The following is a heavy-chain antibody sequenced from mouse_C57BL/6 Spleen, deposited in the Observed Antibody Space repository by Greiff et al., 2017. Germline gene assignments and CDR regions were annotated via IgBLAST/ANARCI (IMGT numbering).Heavy chain of an antibody. D-gene: IGHD1-1*01. CDR2: IDPNSGGT. CDR1: GYTFTSYW. CDR3: ARSPFITTVVARYFDV. J-gene: IGHJ1*03. V-gene: IGHV1-72*01. Sequence: QVQLQQPGAELVKPGASVKLSCKASGYTFTSYWMHWVKQRPGRGLEWIGRIDPNSGGTKYNEKFKSKATLTVDKPSSTAYMQLSSLTSEDSAVXYCARSPFITTVVARYFDVWGTGTTVTVAS.